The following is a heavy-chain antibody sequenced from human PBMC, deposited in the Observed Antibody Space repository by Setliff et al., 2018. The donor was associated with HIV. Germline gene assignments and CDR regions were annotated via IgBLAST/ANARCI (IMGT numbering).Heavy chain of an antibody. J-gene: IGHJ3*02. CDR2: ISSSSSYI. D-gene: IGHD3-9*01. V-gene: IGHV3-21*01. CDR1: GFTFSSYS. CDR3: ARDLGTDYNILTGYYSSRAFDI. Sequence: GGSLRLSCAASGFTFSSYSMNWVRQAPGKGLEWVSSISSSSSYIYYADSLKGRFTISRDNAKNSLYLQMNSLRAEDTAVYYCARDLGTDYNILTGYYSSRAFDIWGQGTRVTVSS.